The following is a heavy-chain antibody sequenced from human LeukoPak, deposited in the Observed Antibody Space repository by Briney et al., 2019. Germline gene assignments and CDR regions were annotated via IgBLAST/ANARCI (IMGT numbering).Heavy chain of an antibody. J-gene: IGHJ4*02. CDR1: GGSISSGGYY. V-gene: IGHV4-31*03. CDR3: ARESYCSSTSCYWGLGWFDY. D-gene: IGHD2-2*01. CDR2: IYYSGST. Sequence: SETLSLTCTVSGGSISSGGYYWSWIRQHPGKGLEWIVYIYYSGSTYYNPSLKSRVTISVDTSKNQFSLKLSSVTAADTAVYYCARESYCSSTSCYWGLGWFDYWGQGTLVTVSS.